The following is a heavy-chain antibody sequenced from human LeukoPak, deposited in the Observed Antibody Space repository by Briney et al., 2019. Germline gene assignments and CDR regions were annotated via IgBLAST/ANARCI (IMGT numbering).Heavy chain of an antibody. CDR3: ARDETGDPTVGY. J-gene: IGHJ4*02. CDR2: IIPIFGIA. Sequence: GASVKVSCKASGGTFSSCAISWVRQAPGQGLGWMGRIIPIFGIANYAQKFQGRVTITADKSTSTAYMELSSLRSEDTAVYYCARDETGDPTVGYWGQGTLITVSS. V-gene: IGHV1-69*04. CDR1: GGTFSSCA. D-gene: IGHD7-27*01.